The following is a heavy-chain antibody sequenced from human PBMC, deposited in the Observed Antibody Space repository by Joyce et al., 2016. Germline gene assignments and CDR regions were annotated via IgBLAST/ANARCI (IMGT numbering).Heavy chain of an antibody. J-gene: IGHJ4*02. V-gene: IGHV3-30*04. CDR2: ISSDGSNN. CDR3: ARGNYGSGSYRDY. CDR1: GFTFSDYP. D-gene: IGHD3-10*01. Sequence: QVQLVESGGGVVQPGRSLKLSCAASGFTFSDYPMHWVRQAPGKGLAWVAVISSDGSNNFDADSVKGRFTISRDNSKNTLYLQLHSLRAEDTAVYYCARGNYGSGSYRDYWGQGTLVTVSS.